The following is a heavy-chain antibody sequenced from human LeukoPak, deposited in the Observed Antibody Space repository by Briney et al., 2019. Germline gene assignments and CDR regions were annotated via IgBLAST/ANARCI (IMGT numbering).Heavy chain of an antibody. D-gene: IGHD6-13*01. J-gene: IGHJ4*02. V-gene: IGHV1-3*01. CDR3: ARVGSKSDSSSWELVY. CDR2: INAGNGNT. CDR1: GYTFTSYA. Sequence: ASVKVSCKASGYTFTSYAMHWVRQAPGQRLEWMGWINAGNGNTKYSQKFQGRVTITRDTSASTAYMELSSPRSEDTAVYYCARVGSKSDSSSWELVYWGQGTLVTVSS.